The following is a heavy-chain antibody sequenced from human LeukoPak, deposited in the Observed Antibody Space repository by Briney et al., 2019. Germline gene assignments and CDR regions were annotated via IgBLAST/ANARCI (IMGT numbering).Heavy chain of an antibody. V-gene: IGHV1-69*01. Sequence: SVKVSCKASGGTLSNYAISWVRQAPGQGLEWRGVIMPIFDTADYAQKFQGRITITADESTSTVYMELSSLRSEDAAVYYCAREEERIAIFGVTNSRFDYWGQGTLVTVSS. D-gene: IGHD3-3*01. CDR3: AREEERIAIFGVTNSRFDY. CDR2: IMPIFDTA. J-gene: IGHJ4*02. CDR1: GGTLSNYA.